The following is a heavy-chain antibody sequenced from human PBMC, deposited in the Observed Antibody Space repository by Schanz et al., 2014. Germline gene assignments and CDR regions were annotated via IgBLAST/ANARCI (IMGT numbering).Heavy chain of an antibody. CDR3: AKVDRTRYYAMDV. J-gene: IGHJ6*02. Sequence: QVQLVQSGAEVKKPGSSVKVSCKASGGTFSSSTLTWVRQAPGQGLEWMGRIIPILDKTNYAQKFQGRVTMTADKSTSTVYMEVIDLRSEDTAVYYCAKVDRTRYYAMDVWGQGTTVTVSS. CDR1: GGTFSSST. CDR2: IIPILDKT. V-gene: IGHV1-69*08. D-gene: IGHD3-9*01.